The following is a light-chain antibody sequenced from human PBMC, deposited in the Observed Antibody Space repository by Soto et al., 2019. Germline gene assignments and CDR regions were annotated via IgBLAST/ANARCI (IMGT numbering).Light chain of an antibody. CDR3: QQYSSFSRR. CDR1: QSISHF. Sequence: DIQMTQSPSTLSASVGDRFTITCRASQSISHFLAWYQQKPGKVPELLIYYASTLESGVPSRFSGSGSGTQSSLPGGSLKPDDFASLXCQQYSSFSRRFGQRPKVNI. V-gene: IGKV1-5*01. CDR2: YAS. J-gene: IGKJ3*01.